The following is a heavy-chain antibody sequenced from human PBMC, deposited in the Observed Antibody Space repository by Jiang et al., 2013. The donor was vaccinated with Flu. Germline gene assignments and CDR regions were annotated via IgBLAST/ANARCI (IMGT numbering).Heavy chain of an antibody. V-gene: IGHV6-1*01. CDR1: GDSVSSNSAA. Sequence: AISGDSVSSNSAAWNWIRQSPSRGLEWLGRTYYRSKWYNDYAVSVKSRITINPDTSKNQFSLQLNSVTPEDTAVYYCARGYVDTAVARRGMDVWGQGTTVTVSS. CDR2: TYYRSKWYN. J-gene: IGHJ6*02. CDR3: ARGYVDTAVARRGMDV. D-gene: IGHD5-18*01.